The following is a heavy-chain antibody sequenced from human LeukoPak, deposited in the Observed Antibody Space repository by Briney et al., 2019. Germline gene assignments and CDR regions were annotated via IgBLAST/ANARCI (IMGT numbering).Heavy chain of an antibody. CDR2: ISGSGGST. J-gene: IGHJ4*02. CDR3: AKDKWGITGTHYFDY. CDR1: GFSFSTVP. D-gene: IGHD1-20*01. V-gene: IGHV3-23*01. Sequence: PGGSLRLSCEASGFSFSTVPMSWVRQAPGKGLEWVSAISGSGGSTYYADSVKGRFTISRDNSKNTLYLQMNSLRAEDTAVYYCAKDKWGITGTHYFDYWGQGTLVTVSS.